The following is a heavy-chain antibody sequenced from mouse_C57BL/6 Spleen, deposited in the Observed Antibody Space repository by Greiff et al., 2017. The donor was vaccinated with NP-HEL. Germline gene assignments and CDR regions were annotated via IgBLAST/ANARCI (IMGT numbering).Heavy chain of an antibody. D-gene: IGHD2-1*01. CDR3: TREGGNYAGFAY. CDR2: IDPETGGT. Sequence: VQLQQSGAELVRPGASVTLSCKASGYTFTDYEMHWVKQTPVHGLEWIGAIDPETGGTAYNQKFKGKAILTADKSSSTAYMELRSLTSEDSAVYYCTREGGNYAGFAYWGQGTLVTVSA. CDR1: GYTFTDYE. J-gene: IGHJ3*01. V-gene: IGHV1-15*01.